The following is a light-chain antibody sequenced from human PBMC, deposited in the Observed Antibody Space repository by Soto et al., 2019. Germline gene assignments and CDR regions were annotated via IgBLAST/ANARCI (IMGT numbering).Light chain of an antibody. Sequence: EIVMTQSPATLSVSPGERVTLSCRASQSVSRFLAWYQRRPGQAPRLLIYDTSTRATGVPARFSGSGSGTEFSLTISSLQSEDFAVYYCQQYNNWPLYTFGQGTKLEIK. CDR3: QQYNNWPLYT. CDR2: DTS. J-gene: IGKJ2*01. CDR1: QSVSRF. V-gene: IGKV3-15*01.